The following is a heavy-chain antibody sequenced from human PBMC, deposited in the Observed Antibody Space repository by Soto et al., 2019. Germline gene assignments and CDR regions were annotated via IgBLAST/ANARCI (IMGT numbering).Heavy chain of an antibody. CDR3: ARDAFGGWDLGF. V-gene: IGHV4-31*03. D-gene: IGHD6-19*01. Sequence: QVQLQESGPGLVKPSQTRSLTCTVSGGCISSGGYYWSWIRQHPGKGLEWIGYIYYSGSTYYNPSLKSRVTISVDTSKNQFSLKLSSVTAADTAVYYCARDAFGGWDLGFWGQGTLVTVSS. CDR2: IYYSGST. CDR1: GGCISSGGYY. J-gene: IGHJ4*02.